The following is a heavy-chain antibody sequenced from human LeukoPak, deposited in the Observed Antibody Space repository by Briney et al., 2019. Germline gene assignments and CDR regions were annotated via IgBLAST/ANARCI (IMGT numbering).Heavy chain of an antibody. J-gene: IGHJ6*02. D-gene: IGHD3-16*01. CDR1: GYTFTSYD. CDR2: MNPNSGNT. Sequence: ASVKVSCKASGYTFTSYDINWVRQATGQGLEWMGWMNPNSGNTGYAQKFQGRVTMTRNTSISTAYMELSSLRSEDTAVYYCARVGGVYYYYYGMDVWGQGTTVTVSS. V-gene: IGHV1-8*01. CDR3: ARVGGVYYYYYGMDV.